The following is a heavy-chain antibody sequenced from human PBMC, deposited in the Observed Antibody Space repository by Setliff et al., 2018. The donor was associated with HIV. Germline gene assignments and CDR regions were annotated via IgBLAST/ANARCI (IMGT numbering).Heavy chain of an antibody. CDR1: GGSFSGYY. V-gene: IGHV4-59*08. J-gene: IGHJ4*02. Sequence: SETLSLTCSVSGGSFSGYYWSWIRQPPGKGLEWIGYIYIYNSGSTNYNPSLTSRLTISLDTSRNQFSLKLTSVTAADSATYYCARWVYNSAWSLDYWGQGTLVTVS. CDR3: ARWVYNSAWSLDY. CDR2: IYIYNSGST. D-gene: IGHD6-19*01.